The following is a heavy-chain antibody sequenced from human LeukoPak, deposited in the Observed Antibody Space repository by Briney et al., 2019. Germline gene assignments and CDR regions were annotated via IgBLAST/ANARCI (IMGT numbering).Heavy chain of an antibody. D-gene: IGHD3-9*01. CDR1: GGSISSYY. J-gene: IGHJ6*03. Sequence: SETLSLTCTASGGSISSYYWSWIRQPPGKGLEWIGYIYYSGGTNYNPSLKSRVTISVDTSKNQFSLKLSSVTAADTAVYYCARDNYDILTGYARNYYYYYMDVWGKGTTVTISS. V-gene: IGHV4-59*01. CDR3: ARDNYDILTGYARNYYYYYMDV. CDR2: IYYSGGT.